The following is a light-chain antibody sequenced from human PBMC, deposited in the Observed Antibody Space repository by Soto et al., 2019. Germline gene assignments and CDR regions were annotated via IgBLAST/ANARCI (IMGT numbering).Light chain of an antibody. CDR2: EVS. CDR1: SSDVGGYNY. V-gene: IGLV2-14*01. CDR3: GSITRSSTSV. Sequence: QSVLTQPASVSGSPGQSITISCTGTSSDVGGYNYVSWYQHHPGKAPKLLIYEVSYRPSGVSDRFSGSKSANTASLTISGIQAEDEGDYYCGSITRSSTSVFGTGTKVTVL. J-gene: IGLJ1*01.